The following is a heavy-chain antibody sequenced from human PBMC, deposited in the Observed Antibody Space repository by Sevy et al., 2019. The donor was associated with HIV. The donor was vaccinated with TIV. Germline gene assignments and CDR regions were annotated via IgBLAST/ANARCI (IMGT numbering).Heavy chain of an antibody. J-gene: IGHJ3*02. CDR1: GFTFSNAW. Sequence: GGSLRLSCAASGFTFSNAWMSWVRQAPGKGLEWVGRIKSKTDGGTKDYAAPVKGRFTISTDESKNTLYLQMNSLKTEDTAVYYCTTDTGITDYDFWSGRDDTFDNWGLGTMVTVSS. CDR2: IKSKTDGGTK. D-gene: IGHD3-3*01. CDR3: TTDTGITDYDFWSGRDDTFDN. V-gene: IGHV3-15*01.